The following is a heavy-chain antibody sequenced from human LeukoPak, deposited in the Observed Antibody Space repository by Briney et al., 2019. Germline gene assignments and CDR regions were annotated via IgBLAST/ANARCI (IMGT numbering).Heavy chain of an antibody. CDR2: IYYSGST. D-gene: IGHD3-22*01. V-gene: IGHV4-39*07. CDR1: GGSISSSSYY. J-gene: IGHJ4*02. Sequence: SETLSLTYTVSGGSISSSSYYWGWIRQPPGKGLEWIGSIYYSGSTYYNPSLKSRVTISVDTSKNQFSLKLSSVTAADTAVYYCARHYYDSSGRFDYWGQGTLVTVSS. CDR3: ARHYYDSSGRFDY.